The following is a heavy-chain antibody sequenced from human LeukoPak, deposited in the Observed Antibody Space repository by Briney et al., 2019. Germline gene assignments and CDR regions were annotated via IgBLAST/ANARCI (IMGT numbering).Heavy chain of an antibody. CDR2: IYYSGST. CDR1: GGSISSYY. Sequence: SETLSLTCTVSGGSISSYYWSWIRQPPGKGLEWIGYIYYSGSTNYNPSLKSRVTISVDTSKNQFSPKLSSVTAADTAVYYCARDRSGCYDHWGQGTLVTVSS. CDR3: ARDRSGCYDH. J-gene: IGHJ5*02. D-gene: IGHD3-3*01. V-gene: IGHV4-59*01.